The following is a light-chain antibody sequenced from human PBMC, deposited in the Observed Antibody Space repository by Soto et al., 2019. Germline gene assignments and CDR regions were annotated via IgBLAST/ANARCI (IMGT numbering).Light chain of an antibody. CDR1: QHIRKY. Sequence: DIQMTQSPSTLSASVGDRVTITCRSSQHIRKYLNWYQQKPGKVPTVVIYAASNLQGGVPSRFSGSGFGTDFTLTIIGLQPEDFATYYCQQSYIMPYTFCQVTMVDI. J-gene: IGKJ2*01. CDR2: AAS. CDR3: QQSYIMPYT. V-gene: IGKV1-39*01.